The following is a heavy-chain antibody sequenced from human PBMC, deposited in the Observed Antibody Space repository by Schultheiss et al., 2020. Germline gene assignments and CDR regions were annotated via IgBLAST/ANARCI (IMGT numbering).Heavy chain of an antibody. J-gene: IGHJ3*02. CDR1: GFTFSDYY. CDR3: ARETGYSSSWGPHGAFDI. CDR2: ISYDGSNK. V-gene: IGHV3-30-3*01. Sequence: GGSLRLSCAASGFTFSDYYMSWIRQAPGKGLEWVAVISYDGSNKYYADSVKGRFTISRDNSKNTLYLQMNSLRAEDTAVYYCARETGYSSSWGPHGAFDIWGQGTMVTVSS. D-gene: IGHD6-13*01.